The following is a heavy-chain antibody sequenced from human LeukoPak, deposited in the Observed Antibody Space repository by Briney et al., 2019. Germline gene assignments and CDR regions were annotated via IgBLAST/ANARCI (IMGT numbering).Heavy chain of an antibody. V-gene: IGHV1-18*01. Sequence: ASVKVSCKASGYTFTSYGISWVRQAPRQGLEWMGWISAYNGNTNYAQKLQGRVTMTTDTSTSTAYMELRSLRSDDTAVYYCARIWFGAGRTDYWGQGTLVTVSS. J-gene: IGHJ4*02. CDR1: GYTFTSYG. CDR2: ISAYNGNT. CDR3: ARIWFGAGRTDY. D-gene: IGHD3-10*01.